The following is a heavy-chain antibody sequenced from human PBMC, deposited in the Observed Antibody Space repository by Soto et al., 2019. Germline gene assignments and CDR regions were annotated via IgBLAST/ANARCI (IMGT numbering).Heavy chain of an antibody. CDR2: ISGSGGST. D-gene: IGHD3-3*01. J-gene: IGHJ4*02. Sequence: GGSLRLSCAASGFTFSSYAMSWVRQAPGKGLEWVSAISGSGGSTYYADSVKGRFTISRDNSKNTLYLQMNSLRAEDTAVYYCVKRVGGVVIIDYFDYWGQGTLVTVSS. CDR3: VKRVGGVVIIDYFDY. CDR1: GFTFSSYA. V-gene: IGHV3-23*01.